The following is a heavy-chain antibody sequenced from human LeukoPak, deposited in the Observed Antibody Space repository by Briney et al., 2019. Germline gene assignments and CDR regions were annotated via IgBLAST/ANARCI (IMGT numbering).Heavy chain of an antibody. CDR3: ARETAFAVGGPLDH. Sequence: ASVKVSCKTSGYRFTGYYIHWVRQAPGQGLEWMGWIDPNSGGTNYAQKFQGGVSLTRDTSVSTVHMDLTRLRSDDTAIYYCARETAFAVGGPLDHWGQGTLVTVSS. CDR1: GYRFTGYY. CDR2: IDPNSGGT. D-gene: IGHD2-15*01. J-gene: IGHJ4*02. V-gene: IGHV1-2*02.